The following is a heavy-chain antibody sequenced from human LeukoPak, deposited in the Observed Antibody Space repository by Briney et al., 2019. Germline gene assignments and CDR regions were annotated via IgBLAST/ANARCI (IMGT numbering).Heavy chain of an antibody. D-gene: IGHD2-8*02. CDR3: VRAPATNEWRCMDY. CDR2: ISYDGSNK. CDR1: GFTFSSYA. Sequence: GGSLRLSCAASGFTFSSYAMHWVRQAPGKGLEWVAVISYDGSNKYYADSVKGRFTISRDNAKNSLYLQMNSLRAEDTGVYYCVRAPATNEWRCMDYWGQGTLVTVSS. J-gene: IGHJ4*02. V-gene: IGHV3-30-3*01.